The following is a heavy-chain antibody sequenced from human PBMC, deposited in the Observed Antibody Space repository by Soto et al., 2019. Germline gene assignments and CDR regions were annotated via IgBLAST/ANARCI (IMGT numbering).Heavy chain of an antibody. CDR1: GFTFSSYA. Sequence: EVQLLESGGGLVQPGGSLRLSCAASGFTFSSYAMSWVRQAPGKGLEWVSAISGSGGSTYYADSVKGRFTISRDNSKNTLYLQMNSLRAEDTAVYYCAKGAAYYDSSGYYPANWFDPWGQGTLVTVSS. J-gene: IGHJ5*02. D-gene: IGHD3-22*01. CDR2: ISGSGGST. CDR3: AKGAAYYDSSGYYPANWFDP. V-gene: IGHV3-23*01.